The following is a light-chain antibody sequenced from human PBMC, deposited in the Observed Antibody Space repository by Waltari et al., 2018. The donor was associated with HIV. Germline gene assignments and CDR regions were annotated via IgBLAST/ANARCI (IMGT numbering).Light chain of an antibody. CDR2: FID. J-gene: IGLJ3*02. Sequence: QSVRTRPPPGSEAPGQRVPSSCSGSSHYFGNNAVNWSRQLPGKAPKLLIYFIDLLSSGVSDRFSVSKSGTSASLAISGLQSEDEADYYCAAWDYRLHGVVFGGGTKLTVL. CDR1: SHYFGNNA. CDR3: AAWDYRLHGVV. V-gene: IGLV1-36*01.